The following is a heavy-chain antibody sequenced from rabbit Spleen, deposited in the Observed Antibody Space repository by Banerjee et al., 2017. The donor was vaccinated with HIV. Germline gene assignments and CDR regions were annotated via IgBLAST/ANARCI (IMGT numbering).Heavy chain of an antibody. CDR3: ARGYANSSSGLPTYYFNL. J-gene: IGHJ4*01. CDR1: GFTLSSYYY. Sequence: QEHLKESGGGLVQPGGSLKLSCTASGFTLSSYYYMCWVRQAPGKGLEWIACIYTGSSGSTYYASWAKGRFTISKTSSTTVTLQMTSLTAADTATYFCARGYANSSSGLPTYYFNLWGPGTLVTVS. D-gene: IGHD1-1*01. CDR2: IYTGSSGST. V-gene: IGHV1S45*01.